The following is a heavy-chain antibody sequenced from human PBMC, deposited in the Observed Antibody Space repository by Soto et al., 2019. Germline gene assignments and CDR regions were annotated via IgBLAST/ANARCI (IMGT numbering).Heavy chain of an antibody. CDR2: THHSGGA. CDR3: ASLFGP. D-gene: IGHD3-16*01. J-gene: IGHJ5*02. CDR1: SGSIIGTNW. V-gene: IGHV4-4*02. Sequence: SETLSLTCAVSSGSIIGTNWWTWVRRPPGKGLEWIGETHHSGGANYNPSLKSRVTISVDISKSQFSLKLASLTAADTAVYYCASLFGPRGQGMLVTVSS.